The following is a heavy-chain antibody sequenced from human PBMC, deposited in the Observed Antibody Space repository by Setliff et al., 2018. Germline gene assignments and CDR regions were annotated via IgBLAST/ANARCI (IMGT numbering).Heavy chain of an antibody. D-gene: IGHD5-12*01. CDR3: AIESRFGYSGYDCAFNY. J-gene: IGHJ4*02. CDR1: GRPISDNNYY. Sequence: PSETLSLPCTVSGRPISDNNYYWGSTRQSPRKELEWMGGLSHSTNKYYNPSVRTGVTISVYMSKNLFFLNLDSVAAADTALYYCAIESRFGYSGYDCAFNYWGQGMLVTVSS. V-gene: IGHV4-39*02. CDR2: LSHSTNK.